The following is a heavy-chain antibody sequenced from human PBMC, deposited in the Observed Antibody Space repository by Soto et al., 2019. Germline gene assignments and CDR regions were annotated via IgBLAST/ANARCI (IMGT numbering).Heavy chain of an antibody. CDR1: GYTFTSYG. J-gene: IGHJ6*02. V-gene: IGHV1-18*01. CDR2: ISAYNGNT. CDR3: ASSIADTAMVSLYYYGMDV. D-gene: IGHD5-18*01. Sequence: QVQLVQSGAEVKKPGASVKVSCKASGYTFTSYGISWVRQAPGQGLEWMGWISAYNGNTNYAQKLQGRVTMTTDTSTSTGYMELRSLRTDDTAVYYCASSIADTAMVSLYYYGMDVWGQGTTVTVSS.